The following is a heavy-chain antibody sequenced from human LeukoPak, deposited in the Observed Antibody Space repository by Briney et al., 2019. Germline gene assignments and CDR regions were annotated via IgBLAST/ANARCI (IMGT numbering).Heavy chain of an antibody. J-gene: IGHJ3*02. CDR1: GFTFSSYT. D-gene: IGHD6-19*01. V-gene: IGHV3-21*01. Sequence: GGSLRLSCAASGFTFSSYTMNWVRQAPGKGLEWVSSISTSSIYIYYTDSLKGRFTISRDNTKNSLYLRMNSLRAEDTAVYYCARKVLRGSSGFDIWGQGTMVTVS. CDR3: ARKVLRGSSGFDI. CDR2: ISTSSIYI.